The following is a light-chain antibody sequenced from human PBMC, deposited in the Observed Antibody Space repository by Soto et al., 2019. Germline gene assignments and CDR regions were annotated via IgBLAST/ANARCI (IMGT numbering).Light chain of an antibody. Sequence: DIQMTQSPSSLSASVGDIVTITCQASQDISNHLNWYQQKPGKAPRLLIYDASNLETGVPSRFSGSGSGTDFTVTISSLQPEDIATYYCQQYDSFPITFGQGTRLE. V-gene: IGKV1-33*01. CDR1: QDISNH. J-gene: IGKJ5*01. CDR2: DAS. CDR3: QQYDSFPIT.